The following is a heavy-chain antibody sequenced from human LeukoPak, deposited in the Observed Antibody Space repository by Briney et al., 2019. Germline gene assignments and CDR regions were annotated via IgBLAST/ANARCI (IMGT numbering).Heavy chain of an antibody. J-gene: IGHJ4*02. CDR1: GFTFSLYW. CDR3: ARDGGRRDDY. CDR2: INPDGSQK. D-gene: IGHD5-24*01. V-gene: IGHV3-7*01. Sequence: GGSLRLSCEASGFTFSLYWMTWVRQAPGKGLEWVADINPDGSQKYSVDSMKGRFTISRDNAKNSLYLQMNSLRAEDTAVFYCARDGGRRDDYWGQGTLVTVSS.